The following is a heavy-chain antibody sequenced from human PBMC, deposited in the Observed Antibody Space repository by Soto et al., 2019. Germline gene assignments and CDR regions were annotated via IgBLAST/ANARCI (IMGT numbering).Heavy chain of an antibody. J-gene: IGHJ4*02. CDR3: ARGGHVVVVTVALDY. Sequence: QVQLMQSGAEVKKPGASVKVSCKASGDTFTDYYIHWVRQAPRQGLEWMGTVNPSGGNTTYEQNFLGRVNMTRDTSTSTLYMELTSLTSDDTAVYYCARGGHVVVVTVALDYWGQGTLVTVAS. V-gene: IGHV1-46*01. CDR2: VNPSGGNT. D-gene: IGHD2-21*02. CDR1: GDTFTDYY.